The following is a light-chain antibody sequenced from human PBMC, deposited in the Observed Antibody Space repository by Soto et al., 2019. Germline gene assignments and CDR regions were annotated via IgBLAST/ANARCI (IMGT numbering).Light chain of an antibody. V-gene: IGKV1-5*03. J-gene: IGKJ1*01. CDR2: KAS. CDR3: QQYNSYPWT. Sequence: DIQMTQSPSTLSASVGDRVTITCRASPSISSWLAWYQQKPGKAPKLLIYKASSLESVVPSRFSGSGSGTEFTLTISSPLPDDFATDYGQQYNSYPWTFGQGTKVEIK. CDR1: PSISSW.